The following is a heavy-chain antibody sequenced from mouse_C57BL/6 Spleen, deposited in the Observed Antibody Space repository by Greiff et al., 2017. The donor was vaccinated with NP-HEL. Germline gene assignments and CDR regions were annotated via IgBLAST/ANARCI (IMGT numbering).Heavy chain of an antibody. V-gene: IGHV5-17*01. J-gene: IGHJ2*01. CDR2: ISSGSSTI. CDR3: ARPDYYGSSYTFDY. CDR1: GFTFSDYG. Sequence: DVKLVESGGGLVKPGGSLKLSCAASGFTFSDYGMHWVRQAPEKGLEWVAYISSGSSTIYYADTVKGRFTISRDNAKNTLFLQMTSLRSEDTAMYYCARPDYYGSSYTFDYWGQGTTLTVSS. D-gene: IGHD1-1*01.